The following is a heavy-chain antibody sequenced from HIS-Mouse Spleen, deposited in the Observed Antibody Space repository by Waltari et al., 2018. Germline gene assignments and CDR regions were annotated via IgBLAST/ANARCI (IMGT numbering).Heavy chain of an antibody. CDR1: GGPISRSSYS. CDR3: AREIPYSSSWYDWYFDL. CDR2: IYYSGST. V-gene: IGHV4-39*07. D-gene: IGHD6-13*01. J-gene: IGHJ2*01. Sequence: QLQLQESGPGLVKPSETLSLTCNVSGGPISRSSYSWGWIRQPPGKGLEWIGSIYYSGSTYYNPSLKSRVTISVDTSKNQFSLKLSSVTAADTAVYYCAREIPYSSSWYDWYFDLWGRGTLVTVSS.